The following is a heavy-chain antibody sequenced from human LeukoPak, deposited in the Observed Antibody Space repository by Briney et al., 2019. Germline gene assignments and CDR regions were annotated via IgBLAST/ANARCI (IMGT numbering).Heavy chain of an antibody. J-gene: IGHJ3*02. CDR1: GGSISSGGYY. CDR3: ARESVDTAMVTKNGAFDI. D-gene: IGHD5-18*01. V-gene: IGHV4-31*03. Sequence: SETLSLTCTVSGGSISSGGYYWSWIRQHPGKGLEWIGYIYYSGSTYYNPFLKSRVTISVDTSKNQFSLKLSSVTAADTAVYYCARESVDTAMVTKNGAFDIWGQGTMVTVSS. CDR2: IYYSGST.